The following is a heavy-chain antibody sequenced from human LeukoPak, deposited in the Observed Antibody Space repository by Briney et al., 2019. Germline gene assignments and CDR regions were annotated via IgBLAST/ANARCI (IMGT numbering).Heavy chain of an antibody. CDR1: GLTFSSYA. Sequence: PGGSLRLSCAASGLTFSSYAMSWVRQAPGKGLEWVSAIGTAGDTYYPGSVKGRFTISRENAKNSLYLQMNSLRAEDTAVYYCARVLDYGGNWYYYYGMDVWGQGTTVTVSS. CDR3: ARVLDYGGNWYYYYGMDV. V-gene: IGHV3-13*01. CDR2: IGTAGDT. D-gene: IGHD4-23*01. J-gene: IGHJ6*02.